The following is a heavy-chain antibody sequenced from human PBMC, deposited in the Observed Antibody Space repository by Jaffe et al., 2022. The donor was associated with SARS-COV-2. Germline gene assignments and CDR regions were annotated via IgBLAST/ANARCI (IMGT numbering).Heavy chain of an antibody. CDR2: ISGSGGST. J-gene: IGHJ4*02. D-gene: IGHD2-15*01. Sequence: EVQLLESGGGLVQPGGSLRLSCAASGFTFSSYAMSWVRQAPGKGLEWVSAISGSGGSTYYADSVKGRFTISRDNSKNTLYLQMNSLRAEDTAVYYCAKVYRAFPGVDIVVVVAATGGPFDYWGQGTLVTVSS. CDR3: AKVYRAFPGVDIVVVVAATGGPFDY. V-gene: IGHV3-23*01. CDR1: GFTFSSYA.